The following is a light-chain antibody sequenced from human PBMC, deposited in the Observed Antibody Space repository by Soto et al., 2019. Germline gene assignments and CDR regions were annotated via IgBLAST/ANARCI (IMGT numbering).Light chain of an antibody. V-gene: IGKV1-8*01. CDR3: QQYYSYPLT. Sequence: AIRMTQSPSSLSASTGDRVTITCRASQGISSYLAWYQQKPGKAPKLLIYAASTLQSGVPSRFSGSGSGTDFTLTISCLQSEDFATYYCQQYYSYPLTFXGGTKPDIK. CDR1: QGISSY. J-gene: IGKJ4*01. CDR2: AAS.